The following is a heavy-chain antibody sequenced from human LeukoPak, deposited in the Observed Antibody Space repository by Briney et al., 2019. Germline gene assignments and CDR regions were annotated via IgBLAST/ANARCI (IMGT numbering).Heavy chain of an antibody. J-gene: IGHJ4*02. CDR3: ARWESQYCIDY. Sequence: GGSLRLSCAASGFTFSSYAMSWVRQAPGKGLEWVAVIWFDGSNKYYADSVKGRFTISRDNSKNTLYLQMNSLRTEDTAVYYCARWESQYCIDYWGQGTLVTVSS. V-gene: IGHV3-33*08. CDR1: GFTFSSYA. D-gene: IGHD1-26*01. CDR2: IWFDGSNK.